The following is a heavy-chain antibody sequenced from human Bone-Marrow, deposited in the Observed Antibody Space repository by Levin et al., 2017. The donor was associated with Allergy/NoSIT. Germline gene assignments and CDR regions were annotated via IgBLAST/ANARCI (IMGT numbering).Heavy chain of an antibody. D-gene: IGHD2-15*01. CDR2: MNPNSGNT. CDR3: ARPEAARRCLAFDI. Sequence: ASVKVSCKASGYTFTSYDINWVRQATGQGLEWMGWMNPNSGNTGYAQKFQGRVTMTRNTSISTAYMELSSLRSEDTAVYYCARPEAARRCLAFDIWGQGTMVTVSS. V-gene: IGHV1-8*01. CDR1: GYTFTSYD. J-gene: IGHJ3*02.